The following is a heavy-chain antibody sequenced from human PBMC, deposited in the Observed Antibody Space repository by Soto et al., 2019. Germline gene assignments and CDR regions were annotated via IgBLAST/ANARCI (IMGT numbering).Heavy chain of an antibody. D-gene: IGHD2-15*01. CDR3: AKDLVVAATKVGVYYFDY. CDR1: GFTFDDYA. CDR2: ISWNSGSI. J-gene: IGHJ4*02. Sequence: GGSLRLSCAASGFTFDDYAMHWVRQATGKGLEWVSGISWNSGSIGYADSVKGRFTISRDNAKNSLYLQMNSLRAEDTALYYCAKDLVVAATKVGVYYFDYWGQGTLVTVSS. V-gene: IGHV3-9*01.